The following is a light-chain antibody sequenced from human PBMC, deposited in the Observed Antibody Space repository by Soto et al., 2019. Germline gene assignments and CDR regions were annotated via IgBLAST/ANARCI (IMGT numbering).Light chain of an antibody. J-gene: IGKJ1*01. CDR3: QQYCQQYGSSPPSWT. V-gene: IGKV3-20*01. Sequence: ETVLTRSPGTLSLSPGERATLSCRASQTVSSSYLAWYQQKPGQAPRLLIYGASSRATGIPDRFSGSGSGTDFTLTISRLEPEDFAVYYCQQYCQQYGSSPPSWTFGQGTRVEIK. CDR2: GAS. CDR1: QTVSSSY.